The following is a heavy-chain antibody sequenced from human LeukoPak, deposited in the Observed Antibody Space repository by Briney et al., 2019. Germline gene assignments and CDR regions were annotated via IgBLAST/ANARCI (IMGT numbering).Heavy chain of an antibody. Sequence: SETLSLTCAVSGASFSSYYWSWIRQPPGKGLEWIGRIYVTGSTTYNPSLESRVTMSLDTSKNHFSFKLRSVTAADPAVYYFAGDWGTTVEVKFDPWRRGTVVSVPS. CDR2: IYVTGST. J-gene: IGHJ5*02. CDR3: AGDWGTTVEVKFDP. D-gene: IGHD4-23*01. V-gene: IGHV4-4*07. CDR1: GASFSSYY.